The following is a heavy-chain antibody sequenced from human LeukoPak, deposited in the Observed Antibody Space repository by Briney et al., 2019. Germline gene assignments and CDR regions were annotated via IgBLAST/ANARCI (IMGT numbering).Heavy chain of an antibody. CDR1: GGSISSYY. CDR3: ARDLRGISGLFYWYFDL. D-gene: IGHD6-13*01. V-gene: IGHV4-4*07. J-gene: IGHJ2*01. CDR2: IYTSGST. Sequence: SETLSLTCTVSGGSISSYYWSWIRQPAGKGLEWIGRIYTSGSTNYNPSLKSRVTMSVDTSKNQSSLKLSSVTAADTAVYYCARDLRGISGLFYWYFDLWGRGTLVTVSS.